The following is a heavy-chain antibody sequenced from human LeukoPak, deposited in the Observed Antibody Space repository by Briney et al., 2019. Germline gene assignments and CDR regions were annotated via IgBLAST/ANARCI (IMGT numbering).Heavy chain of an antibody. D-gene: IGHD4-17*01. CDR2: ISGSGGST. CDR1: GFTFSSYA. J-gene: IGHJ4*02. V-gene: IGHV3-23*01. CDR3: AKGRATVTTFYYFDY. Sequence: GGSLRLSCAASGFTFSSYAMSWVRQAPGKGLEWVSAISGSGGSTYYADSVKGRFTISRDNSKNTLYLQMSSLRAEDTAVYYCAKGRATVTTFYYFDYWGQGTLVTVSS.